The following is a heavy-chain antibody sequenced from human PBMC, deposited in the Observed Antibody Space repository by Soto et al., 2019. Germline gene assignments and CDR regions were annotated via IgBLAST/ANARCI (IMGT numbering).Heavy chain of an antibody. D-gene: IGHD2-15*01. CDR3: ARGGYCSGGSCYDAFDI. J-gene: IGHJ3*02. V-gene: IGHV5-51*01. CDR2: IYPGDSDT. Sequence: KGLEWMGIIYPGDSDTRYSPSFQGQVTISADKSISTAYLQWSSLKASDTAMYYCARGGYCSGGSCYDAFDIWGQGTMVTVSS.